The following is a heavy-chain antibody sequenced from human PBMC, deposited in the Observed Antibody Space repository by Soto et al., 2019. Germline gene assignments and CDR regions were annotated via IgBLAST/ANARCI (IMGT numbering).Heavy chain of an antibody. CDR2: IYYSGST. CDR3: ARLSLRSLVDY. D-gene: IGHD3-10*01. Sequence: SETLSLTCTVSGGSISSYYWSWIRQPPGKGLEWIGYIYYSGSTNYNPSLKSRVTISVDTSKNQFSLKLSSVTAADTAVYYCARLSLRSLVDYWGQGSLVTVSS. CDR1: GGSISSYY. V-gene: IGHV4-59*08. J-gene: IGHJ4*02.